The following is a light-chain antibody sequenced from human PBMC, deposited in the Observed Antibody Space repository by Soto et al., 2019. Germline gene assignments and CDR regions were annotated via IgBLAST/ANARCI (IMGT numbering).Light chain of an antibody. CDR2: DAS. Sequence: PGDRVTITCRASLPISNYLAWYQQEPVKIPTLLIYDASYRATDIPPRFSGSGSGTDFTLTISSLEPEDFAVYYCQQRSSWPPTITFGQGTRLEIK. V-gene: IGKV3-11*01. CDR1: LPISNY. J-gene: IGKJ5*01. CDR3: QQRSSWPPTIT.